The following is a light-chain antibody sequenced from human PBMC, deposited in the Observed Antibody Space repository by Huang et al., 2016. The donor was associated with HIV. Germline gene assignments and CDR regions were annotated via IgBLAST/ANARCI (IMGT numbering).Light chain of an antibody. J-gene: IGKJ1*01. V-gene: IGKV3-15*01. CDR2: GAS. CDR3: QQYNNWRT. Sequence: EIVMTQSPATLSVSPGERATLSCRASQSVSSNLAWYQQKPGQAPRPLIYGASSRAPAIPARFSDSGSGTEVTLTISSLQSEDFAVYYCQQYNNWRTFGQGTKVEIK. CDR1: QSVSSN.